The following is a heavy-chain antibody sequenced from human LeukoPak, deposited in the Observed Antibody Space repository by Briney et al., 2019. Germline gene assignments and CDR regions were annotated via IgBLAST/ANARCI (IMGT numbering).Heavy chain of an antibody. CDR3: VRETSGSSRTEY. CDR1: GGSISTNGYY. Sequence: SETLSLTCTVSGGSISTNGYYWAWIRQPPGQGLEWIGSVSSDGGTSHTSLKSRVTMALDTSNNQFSLRLTSVTAADTAVYYCVRETSGSSRTEYWGQGTLVTVSS. J-gene: IGHJ4*02. D-gene: IGHD6-13*01. V-gene: IGHV4-39*07. CDR2: VSSDGGT.